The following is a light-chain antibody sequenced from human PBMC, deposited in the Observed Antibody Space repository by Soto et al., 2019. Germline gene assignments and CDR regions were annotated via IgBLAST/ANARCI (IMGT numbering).Light chain of an antibody. J-gene: IGKJ1*01. CDR1: QSVLYSSNNKNY. Sequence: DIVMTQSPDSLAVSLGERATINCKSSQSVLYSSNNKNYLAWYQQKPGQPPKLLIYWASTRESGVPDRFSGSGSGTDSTLTISSLQAEDVAVYYCQQYYRPWTFGQGTKVEI. CDR2: WAS. CDR3: QQYYRPWT. V-gene: IGKV4-1*01.